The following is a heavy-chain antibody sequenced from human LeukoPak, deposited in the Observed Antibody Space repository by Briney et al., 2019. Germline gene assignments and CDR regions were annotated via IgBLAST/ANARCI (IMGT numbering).Heavy chain of an antibody. CDR3: AKDPYGSGRNPADY. CDR1: GFTFDDYA. J-gene: IGHJ4*02. D-gene: IGHD3-10*01. V-gene: IGHV3-9*01. CDR2: ISWNSGSI. Sequence: PGGSPRLSCAASGFTFDDYAMHWVRQAPGKGLEWVSGISWNSGSIGYADSVKGRFTISRDNAKNSLYLQMNSLRAEDTALYYCAKDPYGSGRNPADYWGQGTLVTVSS.